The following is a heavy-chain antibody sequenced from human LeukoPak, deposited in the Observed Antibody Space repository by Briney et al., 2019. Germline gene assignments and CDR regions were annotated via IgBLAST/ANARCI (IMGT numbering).Heavy chain of an antibody. V-gene: IGHV3-23*01. CDR3: AKVPTAMDANDC. CDR1: GFTFSSYA. D-gene: IGHD5-18*01. Sequence: GGSLRLSCAASGFTFSSYAMSWVRQASGKGLEWVSAISGSGGSTYYADSVKGRFTISRDNSKNTLYLQMNSLRAEDTAVYYCAKVPTAMDANDCWGQGTLVTVSS. J-gene: IGHJ4*02. CDR2: ISGSGGST.